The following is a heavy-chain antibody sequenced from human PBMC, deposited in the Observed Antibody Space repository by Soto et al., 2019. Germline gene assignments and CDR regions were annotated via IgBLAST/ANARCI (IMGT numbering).Heavy chain of an antibody. V-gene: IGHV3-23*01. J-gene: IGHJ3*01. CDR2: LSTSGGT. CDR3: AKKSAPIVYYSFAL. CDR1: GFTFSSLG. D-gene: IGHD3-10*01. Sequence: PEGCLRGSCAASGFTFSSLGLSWVRRAPGKGLEWVSTLSTSGGTYYADSVKGRFTISRDNSKSTLYLQMNSPRAEDRAVYYCAKKSAPIVYYSFALWRERTMVTVSS.